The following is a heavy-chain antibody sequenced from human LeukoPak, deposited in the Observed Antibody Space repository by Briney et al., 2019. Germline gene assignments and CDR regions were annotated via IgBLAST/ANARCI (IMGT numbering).Heavy chain of an antibody. Sequence: GGSLRLSCAASGFTFSSYGMHWVRQAPGKGLEWGAFIRYDGRNKYYADSVKGRFTISRDNAKNSLYPQMNSLRAEDTAVYYCARDFYGFGELLEYYYYYYMDVWGKGTTVTISS. CDR3: ARDFYGFGELLEYYYYYYMDV. V-gene: IGHV3-30*02. J-gene: IGHJ6*03. CDR1: GFTFSSYG. CDR2: IRYDGRNK. D-gene: IGHD3-10*01.